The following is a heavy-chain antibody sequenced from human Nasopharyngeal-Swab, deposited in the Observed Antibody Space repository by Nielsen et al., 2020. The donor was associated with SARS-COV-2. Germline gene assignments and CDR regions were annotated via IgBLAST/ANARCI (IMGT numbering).Heavy chain of an antibody. Sequence: LTGAASGFTFDDYTMHWVRQAPGKGLEWVSLISWDGGSTYYADSVKGRFTISRDNSKNSLYLQMNSLRTEDTALYYCAKDISYPDCSGGSRYGDYYYGMDVWGQGTTVTVSS. CDR2: ISWDGGST. CDR3: AKDISYPDCSGGSRYGDYYYGMDV. V-gene: IGHV3-43*01. D-gene: IGHD2-15*01. J-gene: IGHJ6*02. CDR1: GFTFDDYT.